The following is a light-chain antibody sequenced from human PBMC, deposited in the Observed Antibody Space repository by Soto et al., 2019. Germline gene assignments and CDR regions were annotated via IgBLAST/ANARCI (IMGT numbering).Light chain of an antibody. CDR1: SSNIGDNY. CDR2: DNN. V-gene: IGLV1-51*01. CDR3: GTWDSSLSAGV. J-gene: IGLJ3*02. Sequence: QSVLTQPPSVSAAPGQKVTISCSGSSSNIGDNYVSWYQQVPGTAPQVLIYDNNKRPSGIPDRFSGSKSGTSATLGITGLQTGDEADYYCGTWDSSLSAGVFGGGTQLTVL.